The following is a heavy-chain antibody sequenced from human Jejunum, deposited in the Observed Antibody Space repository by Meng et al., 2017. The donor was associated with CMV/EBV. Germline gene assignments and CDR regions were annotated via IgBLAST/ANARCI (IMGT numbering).Heavy chain of an antibody. Sequence: SCAASGFIFADYTVHWVRQPPGKGLEWVSLIRDGRIYYADSVKGRFTVSSDNNNSSLYLQMNSLSTDDAAIYYCPKDGDPLCFGSWGQGTLVTVSS. V-gene: IGHV3-43*01. CDR1: GFIFADYT. CDR2: IRDGRI. CDR3: PKDGDPLCFGS. J-gene: IGHJ4*02.